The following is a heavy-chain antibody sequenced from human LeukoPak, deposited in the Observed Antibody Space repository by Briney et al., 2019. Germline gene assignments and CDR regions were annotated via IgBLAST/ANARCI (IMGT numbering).Heavy chain of an antibody. V-gene: IGHV3-21*01. Sequence: GGSLRLSCAASGFTFSSYSMNWVRQAPGKGLEWVSSISSSSSYIYYADSVKGRFTISRDNAKNSLFLQMNSLRAEDTAVYYCAKDPPGNYYDSSGPVTWGQGTLVTVSS. CDR2: ISSSSSYI. D-gene: IGHD3-22*01. CDR1: GFTFSSYS. CDR3: AKDPPGNYYDSSGPVT. J-gene: IGHJ5*02.